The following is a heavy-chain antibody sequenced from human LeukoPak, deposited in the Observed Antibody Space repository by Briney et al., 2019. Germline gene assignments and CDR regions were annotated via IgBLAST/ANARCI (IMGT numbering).Heavy chain of an antibody. CDR3: ARADLNRIVVAPAVPSRYKWFDP. J-gene: IGHJ5*02. V-gene: IGHV4-34*01. Sequence: PSETLSLTCAVYGGSLSGYYWSWIRQPPGKGLEWIGEINHSGSTNYNPSLKSRVTISVDTSKSQFSLKLGSVTAADTAVYYCARADLNRIVVAPAVPSRYKWFDPWGQGTLVTVSS. CDR2: INHSGST. CDR1: GGSLSGYY. D-gene: IGHD2-2*01.